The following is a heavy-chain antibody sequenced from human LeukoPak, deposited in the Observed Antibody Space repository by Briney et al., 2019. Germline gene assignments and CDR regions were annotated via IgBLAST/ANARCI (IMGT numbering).Heavy chain of an antibody. CDR1: GFTFSSYA. V-gene: IGHV3-23*01. CDR2: ISGSGRTI. Sequence: TGGSLRLSCAASGFTFSSYAMSWVRPAPGKGLEWVSAISGSGRTIHYADSVKGRFTISRDNAKNSLFLQMNSLRAEDTAVYYCARGEYNWNDLHLWGQGTLVTVSS. D-gene: IGHD1-20*01. J-gene: IGHJ5*02. CDR3: ARGEYNWNDLHL.